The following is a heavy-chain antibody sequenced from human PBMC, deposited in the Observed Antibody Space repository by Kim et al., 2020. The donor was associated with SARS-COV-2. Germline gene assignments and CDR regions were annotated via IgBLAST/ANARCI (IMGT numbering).Heavy chain of an antibody. D-gene: IGHD6-13*01. Sequence: SETLSLTCTVSGGSISSYYWSWIRQPPGKGLEWIGYIYYSGSTNYNPSLKSLVTISVDTSKNQFSLKLSSVTAADTAVYYCARLSSSWYFGIAVAGAFDYWGQGTLVTVSS. CDR2: IYYSGST. CDR3: ARLSSSWYFGIAVAGAFDY. V-gene: IGHV4-59*08. J-gene: IGHJ4*02. CDR1: GGSISSYY.